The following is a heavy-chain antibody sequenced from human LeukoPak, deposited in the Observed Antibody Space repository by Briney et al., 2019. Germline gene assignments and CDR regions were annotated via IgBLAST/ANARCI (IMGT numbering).Heavy chain of an antibody. CDR1: GGSISSYY. J-gene: IGHJ4*02. D-gene: IGHD4-17*01. CDR2: IYYSGST. V-gene: IGHV4-59*01. CDR3: ARRGIGYGDYLDY. Sequence: SETLSLTCTVSGGSISSYYWSWIRQPPGKGLECIGYIYYSGSTNYNPSLKNRVTISADTSKNQFSLRLSSVTAADTAVYYCARRGIGYGDYLDYWGQGTLVTVSS.